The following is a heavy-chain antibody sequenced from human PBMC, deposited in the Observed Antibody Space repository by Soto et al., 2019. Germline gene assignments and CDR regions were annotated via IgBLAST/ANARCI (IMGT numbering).Heavy chain of an antibody. CDR2: ITADNGDT. Sequence: QIQLVQSGAEVKVPGASVKVSCRASGYIFNNYGITWVRQAPGQGLEWMGFITADNGDTKFAEKLQGRASMTTDTSTNTAYMELRNLRSDDTALYYCARRTLGSAIGIGDYWGQGTLVTVSS. J-gene: IGHJ4*02. V-gene: IGHV1-18*01. D-gene: IGHD7-27*01. CDR3: ARRTLGSAIGIGDY. CDR1: GYIFNNYG.